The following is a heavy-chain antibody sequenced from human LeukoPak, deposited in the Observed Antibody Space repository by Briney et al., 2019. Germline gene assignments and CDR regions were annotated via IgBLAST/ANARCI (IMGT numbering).Heavy chain of an antibody. J-gene: IGHJ4*02. V-gene: IGHV1-2*06. CDR3: ARASSGLYFLDY. CDR2: IIPNSGDT. D-gene: IGHD6-19*01. CDR1: GDTFTGYY. Sequence: ASVKVSCKASGDTFTGYYIHWVRQAPGQGLEWMGRIIPNSGDTKYAQKFQGRVAMTRDTSISTVYMELSGLRSDDTAVYHCARASSGLYFLDYWGQGTLVTVSS.